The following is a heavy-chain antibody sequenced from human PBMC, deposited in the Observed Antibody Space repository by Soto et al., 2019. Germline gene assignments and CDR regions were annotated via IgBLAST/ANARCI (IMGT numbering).Heavy chain of an antibody. CDR3: AREGQAPYYYYGMDV. Sequence: QVQVVQSGDEVKKPGASVKVSCKASGYTFTNYGFSWVRQSPGQGLEWMGWISGYNGNTKYAEKFQVRVTMTTDTAMSTAHMELTSLRSDDRAVYYCAREGQAPYYYYGMDVWGQGTAVTVSS. CDR2: ISGYNGNT. J-gene: IGHJ6*02. V-gene: IGHV1-18*01. CDR1: GYTFTNYG.